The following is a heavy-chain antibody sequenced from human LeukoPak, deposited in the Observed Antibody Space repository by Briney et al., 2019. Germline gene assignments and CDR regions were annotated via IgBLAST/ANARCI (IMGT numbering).Heavy chain of an antibody. J-gene: IGHJ4*02. CDR1: GFSVSSNY. D-gene: IGHD3-9*01. CDR3: AREDILTGFDY. Sequence: SGGSLRLSCAASGFSVSSNYMSWVRQAPGKGLEWVSVIYSGGSTYYADSVKGRFTISRDNSKNTLYLQMNSLRAEDTAVYYCAREDILTGFDYWGQGTLVTVSS. V-gene: IGHV3-53*01. CDR2: IYSGGST.